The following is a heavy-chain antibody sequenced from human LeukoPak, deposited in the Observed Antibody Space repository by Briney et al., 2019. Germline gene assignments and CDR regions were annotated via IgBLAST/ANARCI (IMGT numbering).Heavy chain of an antibody. V-gene: IGHV3-23*01. CDR2: ISGSGDTT. Sequence: GGSLRLSCAASGFTFSYYAMGWVRQAPGNGLEWVSGISGSGDTTHYADSVKGRFIIFRDSSKNTLYLQMNSLRVEDTAVYYCATRAVAAPYWGQGTLVTVSS. J-gene: IGHJ4*02. CDR1: GFTFSYYA. D-gene: IGHD6-19*01. CDR3: ATRAVAAPY.